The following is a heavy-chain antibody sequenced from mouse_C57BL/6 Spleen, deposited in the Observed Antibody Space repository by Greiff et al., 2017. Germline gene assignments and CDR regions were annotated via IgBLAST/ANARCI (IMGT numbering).Heavy chain of an antibody. Sequence: EVMLVESGGGLVQPGGSMKLSCVASGFTFSNYWMNWVRQSPEKGLEWVAQIRLKSDNYATHYAESVKGRFTISRDESKSSVYLQMNNLRAEDTGIYYCTKVGYWGQGTTLTVSS. CDR3: TKVGY. V-gene: IGHV6-3*01. CDR1: GFTFSNYW. CDR2: IRLKSDNYAT. J-gene: IGHJ2*01.